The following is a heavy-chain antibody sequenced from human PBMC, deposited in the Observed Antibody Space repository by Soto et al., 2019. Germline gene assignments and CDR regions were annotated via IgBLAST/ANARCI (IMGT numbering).Heavy chain of an antibody. Sequence: QVQLVQSGAEVKKPGASVKVSCKASGYTFTGYYMHWVRQAPGQGLEWMGWINPNSGGTNDAQTFQGRVTMTRDTSISTAYMELSRLRSDDTAVYYCARVLGRELLWFWEPFYWGQGNLVTVSS. CDR1: GYTFTGYY. J-gene: IGHJ4*02. CDR2: INPNSGGT. V-gene: IGHV1-2*02. D-gene: IGHD3-10*01. CDR3: ARVLGRELLWFWEPFY.